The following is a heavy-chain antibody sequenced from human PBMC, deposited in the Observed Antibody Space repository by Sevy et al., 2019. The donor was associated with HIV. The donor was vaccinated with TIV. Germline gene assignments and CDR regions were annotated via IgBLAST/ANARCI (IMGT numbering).Heavy chain of an antibody. CDR2: ISGSGGGK. Sequence: GGSLRLSCAASGFTFSSFAISWVRQAPGKGLEWVSDISGSGGGKKYADSVKGRFTVSRDNAQNTVFLQMNNLRGEDTGLYYCAKEFYRGSYLEDWVQGTLVNVSS. CDR3: AKEFYRGSYLED. CDR1: GFTFSSFA. V-gene: IGHV3-23*01. D-gene: IGHD3-10*01. J-gene: IGHJ4*02.